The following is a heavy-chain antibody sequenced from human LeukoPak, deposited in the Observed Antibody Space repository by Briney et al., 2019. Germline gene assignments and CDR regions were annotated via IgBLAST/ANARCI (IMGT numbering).Heavy chain of an antibody. CDR1: GGSSSGYY. V-gene: IGHV4-34*01. D-gene: IGHD1-26*01. J-gene: IGHJ5*02. CDR3: ARGREWELFNWFDP. Sequence: SETLSLTCAVYGGSSSGYYWSWIRQPPGKGLEWIGEINHSGSTNYNPSLKSRVAISVDTSKNQFSLQLNSVTPEDTAVYYCARGREWELFNWFDPWGQGTLVTVSS. CDR2: INHSGST.